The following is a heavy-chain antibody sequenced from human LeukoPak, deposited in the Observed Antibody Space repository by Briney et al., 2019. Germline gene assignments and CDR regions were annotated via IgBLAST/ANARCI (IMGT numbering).Heavy chain of an antibody. CDR2: IYYSGST. CDR3: ARFTIAVAARGFDP. Sequence: SETLSLTCTVSGGSISSYYWSWIRQPPGKGLKWIGYIYYSGSTNYNPSLKSRVTISVDTSKNQFSLKLSSVTAADTAVYYCARFTIAVAARGFDPWGQGILVTVSS. D-gene: IGHD6-19*01. V-gene: IGHV4-59*12. J-gene: IGHJ5*02. CDR1: GGSISSYY.